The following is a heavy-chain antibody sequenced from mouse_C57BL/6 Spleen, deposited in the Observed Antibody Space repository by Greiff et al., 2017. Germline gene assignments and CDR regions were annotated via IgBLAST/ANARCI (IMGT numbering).Heavy chain of an antibody. CDR3: ARFLYYYGSSPHFDY. D-gene: IGHD1-1*01. CDR2: INHNNGGT. CDR1: GYTFTDYY. Sequence: EVQLQQSGPELVKPGASVKISCKASGYTFTDYYMNWVKQSHGKSLEWIGDINHNNGGTSYNQKFKGKATLTVDKSSSTAYMELRSLTSEDSAVYYCARFLYYYGSSPHFDYWGQGTTLTVSS. J-gene: IGHJ2*01. V-gene: IGHV1-26*01.